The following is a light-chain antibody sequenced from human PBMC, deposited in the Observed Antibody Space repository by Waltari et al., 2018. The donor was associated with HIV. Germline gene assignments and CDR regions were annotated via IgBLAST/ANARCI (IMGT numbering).Light chain of an antibody. Sequence: EFVLTQSPATLSLSPGEGATLSCRASPSVSSHLAWYQQIPGHPPRLLIYVTSNRAPGVPARFSGSGSGTDFTLTISSLEPEDFAVYFCQQRSDWPYTFGQGTKVEIK. CDR2: VTS. V-gene: IGKV3-11*01. CDR1: PSVSSH. CDR3: QQRSDWPYT. J-gene: IGKJ2*01.